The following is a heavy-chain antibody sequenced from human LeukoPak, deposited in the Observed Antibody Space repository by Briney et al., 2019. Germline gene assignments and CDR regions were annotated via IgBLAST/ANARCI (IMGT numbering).Heavy chain of an antibody. V-gene: IGHV3-30*02. CDR3: AKGGYYDFWSGYPTEYYFDY. CDR2: IRYDGSNK. CDR1: GFTFSSYG. D-gene: IGHD3-3*01. Sequence: HPGGSLRLSCAASGFTFSSYGMHWVRQAPGKGLEWVAFIRYDGSNKYYADSVKGRFTISRDNSKNTLYLQMNSLRAEDTAVYYCAKGGYYDFWSGYPTEYYFDYWGQGTLVTVSS. J-gene: IGHJ4*02.